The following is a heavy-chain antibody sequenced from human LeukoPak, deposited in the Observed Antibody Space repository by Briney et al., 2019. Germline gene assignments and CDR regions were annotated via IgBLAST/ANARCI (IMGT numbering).Heavy chain of an antibody. J-gene: IGHJ6*02. CDR1: GFTVSTNY. Sequence: GGSLRLSCAASGFTVSTNYMSWVRQAPGKGLEWVSLIYSGGSSYYADSVKGRFTISRDTSKNTLYLQMNSLRAEDTAVYYCARDGRNYYGMDVWGQGTTVAVSS. V-gene: IGHV3-66*01. CDR2: IYSGGSS. CDR3: ARDGRNYYGMDV.